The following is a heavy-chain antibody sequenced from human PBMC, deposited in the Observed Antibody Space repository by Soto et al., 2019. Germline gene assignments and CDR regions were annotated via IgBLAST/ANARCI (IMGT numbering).Heavy chain of an antibody. CDR2: INHSGST. V-gene: IGHV4-34*01. Sequence: SETLSLTCAVYGASFSGYYWSWIRQPPGKGLEWIGEINHSGSTNYNPSLKSRVTISVDTSKNQFSLKLSSVTAADTAVYYCARGIRGYSYGEFDYWGQGTLVTVS. CDR1: GASFSGYY. D-gene: IGHD5-18*01. J-gene: IGHJ4*02. CDR3: ARGIRGYSYGEFDY.